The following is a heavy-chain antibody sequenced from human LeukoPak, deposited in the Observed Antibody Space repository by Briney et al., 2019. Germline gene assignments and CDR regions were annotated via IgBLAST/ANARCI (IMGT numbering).Heavy chain of an antibody. CDR3: ARVAYSSSWYVQYYFDY. J-gene: IGHJ4*02. Sequence: GGSLRLSCAASGFTFSDYYMSWIRQAPGKGLEWVSYISSSGSTIYYADSVKGRFTISRDNAKNSLYLQMNSLRAEDTAVYYCARVAYSSSWYVQYYFDYWGQGTLVTVSS. CDR1: GFTFSDYY. V-gene: IGHV3-11*04. CDR2: ISSSGSTI. D-gene: IGHD6-13*01.